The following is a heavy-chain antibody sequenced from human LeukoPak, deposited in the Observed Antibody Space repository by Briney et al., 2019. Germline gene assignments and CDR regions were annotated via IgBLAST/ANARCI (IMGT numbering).Heavy chain of an antibody. D-gene: IGHD1-26*01. V-gene: IGHV4-61*01. Sequence: PSETLSLTCTVSGGSVRSGSYYWSWIRQPPGKGLEWIGYIYYSGSTKYNPSLKSRVTISADTSKNQFSLKLSSVTAADTAVYYCARASGGRGNYALDYWGQGTLVAVSS. CDR3: ARASGGRGNYALDY. J-gene: IGHJ4*02. CDR1: GGSVRSGSYY. CDR2: IYYSGST.